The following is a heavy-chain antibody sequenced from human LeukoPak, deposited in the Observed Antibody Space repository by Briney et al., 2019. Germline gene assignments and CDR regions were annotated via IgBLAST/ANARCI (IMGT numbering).Heavy chain of an antibody. V-gene: IGHV3-23*01. CDR3: AKDQGNYDFWSGHYPDY. Sequence: GGSLRLSCAASGFTFSSYAVSWVRQAPGKGLEWVSDISGSGGSTYYADSVKGRFTISRDNSKNTLYLQMNSLRAEDTAVYYCAKDQGNYDFWSGHYPDYWGQGTLVTVSS. J-gene: IGHJ4*02. CDR1: GFTFSSYA. CDR2: ISGSGGST. D-gene: IGHD3-3*01.